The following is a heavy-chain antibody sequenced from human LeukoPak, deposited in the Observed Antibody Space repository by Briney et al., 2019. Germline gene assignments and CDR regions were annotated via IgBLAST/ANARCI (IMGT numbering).Heavy chain of an antibody. D-gene: IGHD5-18*01. CDR1: GYTFTSYG. J-gene: IGHJ6*03. CDR3: ARVDTVNYYYYRDV. CDR2: ISTFNGHT. V-gene: IGHV1-18*01. Sequence: ASVTVSCKASGYTFTSYGISWVRQAPGQGLEWMGWISTFNGHTNYAQSRQDRVTMNTDTSTSTVYMELSSLISDDTAVYYCARVDTVNYYYYRDVWGKGTPVTVSS.